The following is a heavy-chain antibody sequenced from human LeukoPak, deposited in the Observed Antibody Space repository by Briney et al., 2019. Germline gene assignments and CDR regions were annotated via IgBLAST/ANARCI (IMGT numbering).Heavy chain of an antibody. V-gene: IGHV1-8*01. CDR2: MNPNSGNT. CDR3: ARVIVVVPAAKIWFDP. Sequence: ASVKVSCKASGYTFTSYDVNWVRQATGQGLEWMGWMNPNSGNTGYAQKFQGRVTMTRNTSISTAYMELSSLRSEDTAVYYCARVIVVVPAAKIWFDPWGQGILVTVSS. CDR1: GYTFTSYD. D-gene: IGHD2-2*01. J-gene: IGHJ5*02.